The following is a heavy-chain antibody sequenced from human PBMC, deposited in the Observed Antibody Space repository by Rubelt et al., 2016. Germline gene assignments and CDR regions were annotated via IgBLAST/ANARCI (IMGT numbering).Heavy chain of an antibody. Sequence: DVQLVESGGGLVQPGRSLRLSCTASGFTFGDYVMAWFRQAPGKGLEWVGFIRNIADGGTPEYAAAVKGRFTIARDDAKRMAFLQMNSLKTEDTAVYYCTSDRPIDYWGQGTLVTVSS. CDR2: IRNIADGGTP. CDR1: GFTFGDYV. V-gene: IGHV3-49*03. J-gene: IGHJ4*02. CDR3: TSDRPIDY.